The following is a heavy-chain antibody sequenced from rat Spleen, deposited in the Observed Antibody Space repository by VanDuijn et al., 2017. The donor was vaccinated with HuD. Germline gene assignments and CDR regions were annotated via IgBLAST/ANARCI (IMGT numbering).Heavy chain of an antibody. J-gene: IGHJ2*01. CDR1: GLSFSNYD. CDR3: ARPTTGIPFNY. D-gene: IGHD1-9*01. V-gene: IGHV5-25*01. Sequence: EVQLVESGGGLVQPGRSMKLSCAASGLSFSNYDMAWVRQAPTKGLEWVATLSYDGSNTFYRDSVKGRFIISRDNAKSTLCLQVDGLMSEDTAIYYCARPTTGIPFNYWGQGVMVTVSS. CDR2: LSYDGSNT.